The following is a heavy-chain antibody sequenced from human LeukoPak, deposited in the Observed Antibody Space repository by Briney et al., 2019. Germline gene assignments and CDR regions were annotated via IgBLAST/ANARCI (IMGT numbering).Heavy chain of an antibody. Sequence: KPSETLSLTCAVYGGSFSGYYWSWIRQPPGKGLEWIGEINHSGSTNYNPSLKSRVTISVDTSKNQFSLKLSSVTAADTAVYYCAGGKNYYGWKLSYGMDVWGQGTTVTVSS. D-gene: IGHD3-10*01. V-gene: IGHV4-34*01. J-gene: IGHJ6*02. CDR2: INHSGST. CDR1: GGSFSGYY. CDR3: AGGKNYYGWKLSYGMDV.